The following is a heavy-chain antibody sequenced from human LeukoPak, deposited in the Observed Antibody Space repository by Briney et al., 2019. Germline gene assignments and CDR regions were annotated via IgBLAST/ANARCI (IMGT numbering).Heavy chain of an antibody. CDR3: ARDWYYDPYYFDY. D-gene: IGHD3-22*01. Sequence: GGPLRLSFAAPGLTSSDYYMSWTRQAPGKGLEWVSYISSSGSTIYYADSVKGRFTISRDNAKNSLYLQMNSLRAEDTAVYYCARDWYYDPYYFDYWGQGTLVTVSS. CDR2: ISSSGSTI. CDR1: GLTSSDYY. J-gene: IGHJ4*02. V-gene: IGHV3-11*01.